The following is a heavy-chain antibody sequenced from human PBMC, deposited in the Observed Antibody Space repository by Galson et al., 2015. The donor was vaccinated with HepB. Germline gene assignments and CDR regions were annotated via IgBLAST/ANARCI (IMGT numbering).Heavy chain of an antibody. CDR3: ARGNNPNY. D-gene: IGHD1/OR15-1a*01. CDR2: INEDGSTE. V-gene: IGHV3-7*03. J-gene: IGHJ4*02. Sequence: SLRLSCAASGFRLSDSWMPWVRQSAGRGLEWVANINEDGSTEFYLDSVKGRFTISRDNAKNSVFLQMNKLRADDTAVYYCARGNNPNYWGQGTLVTVSS. CDR1: GFRLSDSW.